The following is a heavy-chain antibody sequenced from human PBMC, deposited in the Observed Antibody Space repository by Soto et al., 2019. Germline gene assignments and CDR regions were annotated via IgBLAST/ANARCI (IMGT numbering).Heavy chain of an antibody. J-gene: IGHJ5*02. CDR1: GYTFTGYY. D-gene: IGHD6-19*01. CDR2: INPNSGGT. V-gene: IGHV1-2*02. CDR3: ARPYSSGWSNWFDP. Sequence: EASVKVSCKASGYTFTGYYMHWVRQAPGQGLEWMGWINPNSGGTNYAQKFQGRVTMTRDTSISTAYMELSRLRSDDTAVYYCARPYSSGWSNWFDPWGQGTLVTVSS.